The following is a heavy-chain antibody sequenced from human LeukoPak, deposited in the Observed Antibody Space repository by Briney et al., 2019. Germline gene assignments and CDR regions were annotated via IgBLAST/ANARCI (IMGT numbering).Heavy chain of an antibody. Sequence: ASVKVSCKASGYTLTGYYMHWVRQAPGQGLEWMGWINPNSGGTNYAQKFQGRVTMTRDTSISTAYMELSRLRSDDTAVYYCARGYCSGGSCYIGYNWFDPWGQGTLVTVSS. CDR2: INPNSGGT. CDR1: GYTLTGYY. D-gene: IGHD2-15*01. J-gene: IGHJ5*02. CDR3: ARGYCSGGSCYIGYNWFDP. V-gene: IGHV1-2*02.